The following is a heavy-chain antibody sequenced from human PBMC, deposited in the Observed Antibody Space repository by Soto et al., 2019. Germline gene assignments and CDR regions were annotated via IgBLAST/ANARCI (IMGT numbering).Heavy chain of an antibody. Sequence: QVQLVESGGGVVQPGRSLRLSCAASGFTFSSYAMHWVRQAPGKGLEWVTVISYDGSNKYYADSVKGRFTVSRDNSKNTLYLQMNSLRAEDAAEYYCARGSWSFDYWGQGTLVTVSS. CDR1: GFTFSSYA. J-gene: IGHJ4*02. V-gene: IGHV3-30*01. D-gene: IGHD2-15*01. CDR3: ARGSWSFDY. CDR2: ISYDGSNK.